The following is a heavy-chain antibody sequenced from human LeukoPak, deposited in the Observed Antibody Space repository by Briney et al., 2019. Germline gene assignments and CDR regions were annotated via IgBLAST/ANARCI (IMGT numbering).Heavy chain of an antibody. CDR2: IKGGGNTT. Sequence: PGGSLRLSCAASGFAFSSFAMGWVRQSPGKGLEWLSTIKGGGNTTFYSDSVKGRFTISRDNSKNTLYLHMDSLRPDDTATYYCTKELHVAVAVADYYYFYMDVWGRGTAVTVSS. CDR3: TKELHVAVAVADYYYFYMDV. J-gene: IGHJ6*03. CDR1: GFAFSSFA. D-gene: IGHD6-19*01. V-gene: IGHV3-23*01.